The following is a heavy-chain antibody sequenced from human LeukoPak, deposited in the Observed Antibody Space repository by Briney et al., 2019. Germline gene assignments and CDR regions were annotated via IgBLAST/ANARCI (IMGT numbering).Heavy chain of an antibody. CDR3: AKEEGNTLGDY. CDR2: IRYDGSNK. CDR1: GFTFGSYG. V-gene: IGHV3-30*02. Sequence: GGSLRLSCAPSGFTFGSYGMHWVRQAPGEGLEWVAFIRYDGSNKYYGDSVKGRFIVSRDNSENILYLQMNSLRVEDTAMYYCAKEEGNTLGDYWGQGTLVTVSS. D-gene: IGHD7-27*01. J-gene: IGHJ4*02.